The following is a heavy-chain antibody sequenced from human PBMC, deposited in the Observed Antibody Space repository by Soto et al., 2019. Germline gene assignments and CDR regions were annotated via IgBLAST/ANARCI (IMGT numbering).Heavy chain of an antibody. V-gene: IGHV3-30*18. CDR2: ISHDGITK. D-gene: IGHD5-18*01. J-gene: IGHJ4*02. Sequence: QVQLVESGGGVVQPGRSLRLSCAASGFTFSDHGMHWVRQVPDKGLEWVAVISHDGITKYYADSLKGRFTISRDNSNNTVFLQMNGLRAEDTAVYYCTKDGEDTALSFDSWGQGTLVTVSS. CDR1: GFTFSDHG. CDR3: TKDGEDTALSFDS.